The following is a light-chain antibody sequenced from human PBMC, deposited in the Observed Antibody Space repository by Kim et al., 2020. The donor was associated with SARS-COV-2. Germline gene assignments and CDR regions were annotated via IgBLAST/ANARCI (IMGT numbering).Light chain of an antibody. CDR1: SSNIERNA. Sequence: QRVTISCSGSSSNIERNAVNWYQHLPGTAPKLLIYNKKNQRPTGVPDRFSASKSGTAASLAISGLQSEDEADYYCASWDDSLNGWVFGGGTKLTVL. J-gene: IGLJ3*02. CDR2: NKKN. CDR3: ASWDDSLNGWV. V-gene: IGLV1-44*01.